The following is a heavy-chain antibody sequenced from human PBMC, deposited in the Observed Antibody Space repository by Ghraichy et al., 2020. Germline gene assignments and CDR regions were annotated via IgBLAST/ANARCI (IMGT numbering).Heavy chain of an antibody. V-gene: IGHV1-69*04. CDR3: ARDKRYYDSSGCYLLSPGIDY. CDR2: IIPILGIA. CDR1: GGTFSSYT. J-gene: IGHJ4*02. Sequence: SVKVSCKASGGTFSSYTISWVRQAPGQGLEWMGRIIPILGIANYAQKFQGRVTITADKSTRTAYMELSSLRSEDTAVYYCARDKRYYDSSGCYLLSPGIDYWGQGTLVTVSS. D-gene: IGHD3-22*01.